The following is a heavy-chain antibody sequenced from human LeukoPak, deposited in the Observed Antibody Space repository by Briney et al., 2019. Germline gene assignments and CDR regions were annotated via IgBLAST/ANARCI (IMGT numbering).Heavy chain of an antibody. CDR1: GFTFSSYG. Sequence: PGGSLRLSCAASGFTFSSYGMHWVRQAPGKGLEWVAVISYDGSNKYYADSVKGRFTISRDNAKNSLYLQMNSLRAEDTAVYFCARWDSSGCLDYWGQGTLVTVSS. V-gene: IGHV3-30*03. CDR3: ARWDSSGCLDY. J-gene: IGHJ4*02. CDR2: ISYDGSNK. D-gene: IGHD3-22*01.